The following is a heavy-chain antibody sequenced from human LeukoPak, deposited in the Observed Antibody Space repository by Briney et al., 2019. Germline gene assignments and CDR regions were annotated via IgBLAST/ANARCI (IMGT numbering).Heavy chain of an antibody. J-gene: IGHJ4*02. D-gene: IGHD6-19*01. CDR2: ISGSGGST. CDR3: AKDRPWPRQWLAPYYFVY. CDR1: GFTFSSYA. Sequence: GGSLRLSCAASGFTFSSYAMSWVRQAPGKGLEWVSAISGSGGSTYYADSVKGRFTISRDNSKNTLYLQMNSLRAEDTAVCYCAKDRPWPRQWLAPYYFVYWGQGTLVTVSS. V-gene: IGHV3-23*01.